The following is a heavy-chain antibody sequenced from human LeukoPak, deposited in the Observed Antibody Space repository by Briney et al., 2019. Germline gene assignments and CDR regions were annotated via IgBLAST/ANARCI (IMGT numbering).Heavy chain of an antibody. CDR1: GFTFSSYG. V-gene: IGHV3-30*02. D-gene: IGHD6-13*01. Sequence: PGGSLRLSCAASGFTFSSYGMHWVRQAPGKGLEWVAFIRYDGSSKYYADSVKGRFTISRDNSKNTLYLQMNSLRAEDTAVYYCAKDLRGSSSWYYFDYWGQGTLVTVSS. CDR3: AKDLRGSSSWYYFDY. J-gene: IGHJ4*02. CDR2: IRYDGSSK.